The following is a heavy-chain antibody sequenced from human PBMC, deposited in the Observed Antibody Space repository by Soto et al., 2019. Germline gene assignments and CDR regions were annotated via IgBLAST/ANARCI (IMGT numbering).Heavy chain of an antibody. CDR1: GYTFTSYG. V-gene: IGHV1-18*01. Sequence: GASGKVSCTASGYTFTSYGISWVRQAPGQGLEWMGWISAYNGNTNYAQKLQGRVTITRDTSASTAYIELSSLRSEDTAVYYCARAWGEITIFGVVIFASWGKETLFTLSS. D-gene: IGHD3-3*01. CDR2: ISAYNGNT. J-gene: IGHJ4*02. CDR3: ARAWGEITIFGVVIFAS.